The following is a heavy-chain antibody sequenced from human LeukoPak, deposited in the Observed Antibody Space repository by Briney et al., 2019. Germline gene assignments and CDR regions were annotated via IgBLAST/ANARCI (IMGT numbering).Heavy chain of an antibody. J-gene: IGHJ4*02. D-gene: IGHD4-23*01. CDR1: GFTVSRNY. CDR2: IYSGGST. Sequence: GVSLRLSCAASGFTVSRNYMSWVRQAPGKELEGVSVIYSGGSTYYADSVKGRFTISRHNSKNTLYLQMNSLRAEDTAVYYCARAPYGGNGPYFDYWGQGTLVTVSS. V-gene: IGHV3-53*04. CDR3: ARAPYGGNGPYFDY.